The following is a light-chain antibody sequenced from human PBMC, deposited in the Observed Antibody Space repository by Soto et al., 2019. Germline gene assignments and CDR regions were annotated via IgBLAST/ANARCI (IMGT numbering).Light chain of an antibody. CDR2: GAS. CDR1: QSINSN. V-gene: IGKV3-15*01. Sequence: VMTQSPATLSVSPGERATLSCRASQSINSNLAWYQQRPGQAPRLLIYGASTRATSFPARFSGSGSGTDFTLTISSLQSEDFAVYYCQQYNNWPWTFGQGTKVDIK. CDR3: QQYNNWPWT. J-gene: IGKJ1*01.